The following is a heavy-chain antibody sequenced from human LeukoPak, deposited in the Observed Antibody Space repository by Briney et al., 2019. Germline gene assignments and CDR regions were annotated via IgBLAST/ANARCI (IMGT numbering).Heavy chain of an antibody. CDR2: IYYSGST. CDR3: ARYCSGGSCYESDP. D-gene: IGHD2-15*01. Sequence: SETLSLTCTVSGGSISSGDYYWSWIRQPPGKGLEWIGYIYYSGSTYYNPSLKSRVTISVDTSKNQFSLKLSSVTAADTAVYYCARYCSGGSCYESDPWGQGTLVTVSS. V-gene: IGHV4-30-4*01. CDR1: GGSISSGDYY. J-gene: IGHJ5*02.